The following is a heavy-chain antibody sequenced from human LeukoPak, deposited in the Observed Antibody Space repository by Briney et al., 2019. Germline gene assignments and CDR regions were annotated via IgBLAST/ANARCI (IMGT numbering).Heavy chain of an antibody. J-gene: IGHJ3*02. CDR2: IYYSGST. CDR3: ARELYDAFDI. V-gene: IGHV4-61*01. CDR1: GGSVSSGSYY. Sequence: SETLSLTCTVSGGSVSSGSYYWSWLRQPPGTGLEWIGYIYYSGSTNYNPSLKSRVTISVDTSKNQFSLKLSSVTAADTAVYYCARELYDAFDIWGQGTMVTVSS.